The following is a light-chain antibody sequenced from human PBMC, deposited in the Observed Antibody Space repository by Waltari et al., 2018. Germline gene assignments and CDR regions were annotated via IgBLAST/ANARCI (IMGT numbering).Light chain of an antibody. CDR2: AAS. J-gene: IGKJ1*01. CDR3: QQYNNWPGT. V-gene: IGKV3-15*01. CDR1: QRVSSD. Sequence: EIVMTQSPATLSVSPGERATLSCRASQRVSSDLAWYRQKPGQAPRLLIYAASTRATGIPARFSGSGSETEFSLTISSLQPEDFAVYYCQQYNNWPGTFGQGTKVEIK.